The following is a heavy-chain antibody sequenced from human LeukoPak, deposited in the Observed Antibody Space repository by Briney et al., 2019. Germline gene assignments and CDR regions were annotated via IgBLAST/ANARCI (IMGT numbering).Heavy chain of an antibody. CDR3: ARHRDGYNFFFDY. D-gene: IGHD5-24*01. Sequence: NHGESLKISCKGSGYSFTSYWIGWVRQMPGKGLEWMGIIYPGDSDTRYSPSFQGQVTISADKSISTAYLQRSSLKASDTAMYYCARHRDGYNFFFDYWGQGTLVTVSS. CDR2: IYPGDSDT. CDR1: GYSFTSYW. V-gene: IGHV5-51*01. J-gene: IGHJ4*02.